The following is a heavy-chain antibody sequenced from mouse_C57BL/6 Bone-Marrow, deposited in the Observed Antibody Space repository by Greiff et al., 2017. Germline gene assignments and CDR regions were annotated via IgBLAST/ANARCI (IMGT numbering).Heavy chain of an antibody. CDR1: GFTFTDYY. D-gene: IGHD1-1*01. J-gene: IGHJ2*01. Sequence: EVQLVESGGGLVQPGGSLSLSCEASGFTFTDYYMSWVRQPPGKALEWLGFIRNKANGYNSEYSASVKGRFTITRDNSQSILYLQMNALRAKDRATDYCARYRVVREDYFDYWGQGTTLTVSS. CDR3: ARYRVVREDYFDY. V-gene: IGHV7-3*01. CDR2: IRNKANGYNS.